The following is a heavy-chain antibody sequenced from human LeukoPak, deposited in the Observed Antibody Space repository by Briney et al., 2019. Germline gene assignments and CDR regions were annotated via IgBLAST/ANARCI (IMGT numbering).Heavy chain of an antibody. CDR1: GGSISSSSYY. Sequence: SETLSLTCTVSGGSISSSSYYWSWIRQPLGKGLEWIAEINNSGGTNYNPSLKSRVTISVDTSNNQFSLKLNSVTAADTAVYYCAGSRVWANSSWHYWFDPWGQGTLVTVSS. D-gene: IGHD3-22*01. CDR3: AGSRVWANSSWHYWFDP. CDR2: INNSGGT. J-gene: IGHJ5*02. V-gene: IGHV4-39*07.